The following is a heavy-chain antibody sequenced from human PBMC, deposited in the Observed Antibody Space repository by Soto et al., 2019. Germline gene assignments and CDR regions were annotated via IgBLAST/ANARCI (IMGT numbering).Heavy chain of an antibody. CDR2: INASGGNT. V-gene: IGHV1-46*03. D-gene: IGHD6-19*01. J-gene: IGHJ6*03. Sequence: ASVKVSCKASGYTFTSYAMHWVRQAPGQRLEWMGIINASGGNTSYAQKFQGRVTMTRDTSTSTVYMELSSLRSEDTAVYYCARGGGDSSGDYYYYYMDVWGKGTTVTVSS. CDR3: ARGGGDSSGDYYYYYMDV. CDR1: GYTFTSYA.